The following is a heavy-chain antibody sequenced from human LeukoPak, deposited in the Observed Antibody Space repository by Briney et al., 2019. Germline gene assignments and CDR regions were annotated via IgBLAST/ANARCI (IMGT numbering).Heavy chain of an antibody. CDR3: ANIFGGNSHRSDY. D-gene: IGHD4-23*01. Sequence: GGSLRLSCAASGFTFSSAWMSWVRQAPGQGLEWLGRIKTKTDGGTTDYAAPVKGRFTISRDDSKDTLYLQMSSLKSDDTAVYYCANIFGGNSHRSDYWGQGTLVTVSS. CDR2: IKTKTDGGTT. V-gene: IGHV3-15*01. CDR1: GFTFSSAW. J-gene: IGHJ4*02.